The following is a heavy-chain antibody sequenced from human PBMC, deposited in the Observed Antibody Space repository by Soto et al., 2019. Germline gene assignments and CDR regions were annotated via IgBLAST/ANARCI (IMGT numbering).Heavy chain of an antibody. CDR2: ISSSSSFI. Sequence: EVQLLESGGGLVKPGGSLRLSCTASGFTFSSYSMNWVRRAPGKGLEWVSSISSSSSFIYSAGSVKGRFTISRDNAKNSLYLQMNSLRVEDTAVYYCAVGEETGTPYFGNWGQGTLVTVSS. CDR3: AVGEETGTPYFGN. V-gene: IGHV3-21*01. D-gene: IGHD1-7*01. J-gene: IGHJ4*02. CDR1: GFTFSSYS.